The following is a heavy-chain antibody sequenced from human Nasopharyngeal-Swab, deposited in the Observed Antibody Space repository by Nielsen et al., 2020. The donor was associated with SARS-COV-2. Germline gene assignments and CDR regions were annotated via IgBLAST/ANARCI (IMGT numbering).Heavy chain of an antibody. Sequence: GVLKISCAASGFTFSSYAMSWVRQAPGKGLEWVSAISGSGGSTYYADSVKGRFTISRDNSKNTLYLQMNSLRAEDTAVYYCATPEERDGYNGGDAFDIWGQGTMVTVSS. D-gene: IGHD5-24*01. CDR1: GFTFSSYA. V-gene: IGHV3-23*01. J-gene: IGHJ3*02. CDR2: ISGSGGST. CDR3: ATPEERDGYNGGDAFDI.